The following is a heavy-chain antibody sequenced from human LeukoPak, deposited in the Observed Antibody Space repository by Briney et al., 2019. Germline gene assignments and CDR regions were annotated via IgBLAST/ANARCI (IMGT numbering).Heavy chain of an antibody. CDR3: AKDTSPIAAAGTVY. D-gene: IGHD6-13*01. CDR1: GFTFSSYS. V-gene: IGHV3-21*01. CDR2: ISSSSSYI. J-gene: IGHJ4*02. Sequence: PGGSLRLSCAASGFTFSSYSMNWVRQAPGKGLEWVSSISSSSSYIYYADSVKGRFTISRDNAKNSLYLQMNSLRAEDTAVYYCAKDTSPIAAAGTVYWGQGTLVTVSS.